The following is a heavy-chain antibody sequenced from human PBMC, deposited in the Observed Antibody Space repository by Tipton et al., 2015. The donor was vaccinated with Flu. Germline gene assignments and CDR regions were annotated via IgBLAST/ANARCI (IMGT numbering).Heavy chain of an antibody. J-gene: IGHJ4*02. CDR3: ARGGGSPSY. CDR1: GDSINNNY. CDR2: IYFTGST. Sequence: TLSLTCTVSGDSINNNYWSWVRQPAGKGLEWIGYIYFTGSTNYNPSLKSRVTISVDMSKNQFSLKLTSVTAADTAVYYCARGGGSPSYWGQGTLVTASS. D-gene: IGHD2-15*01. V-gene: IGHV4-59*01.